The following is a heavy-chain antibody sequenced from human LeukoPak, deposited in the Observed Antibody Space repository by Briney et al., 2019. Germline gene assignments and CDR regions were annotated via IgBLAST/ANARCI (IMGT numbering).Heavy chain of an antibody. CDR2: ISAYNGNT. V-gene: IGHV1-18*01. CDR1: GYTFTSYG. CDR3: ARVNPPPYYDFWSGYYGEFVNGGSDC. J-gene: IGHJ4*02. Sequence: ASVKVSCKASGYTFTSYGISWVRQAPGQGLEWMGWISAYNGNTNYAQKLQGRVTMTTDTSTSTAYMELRSLRSDDTAVYYCARVNPPPYYDFWSGYYGEFVNGGSDCWGQGTLVTVSS. D-gene: IGHD3-3*01.